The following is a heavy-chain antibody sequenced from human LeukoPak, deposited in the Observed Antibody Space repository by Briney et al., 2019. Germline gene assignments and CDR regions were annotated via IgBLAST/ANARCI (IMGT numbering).Heavy chain of an antibody. D-gene: IGHD6-19*01. CDR3: ARDSSGWYGMDV. CDR1: GFTFSSYS. V-gene: IGHV3-21*01. Sequence: GRSLRLSCAASGFTFSSYSMNWVRQAPGKGLEWVSSISSSSSYIYYADSVKGRFTISRDNAKNSLYLQMNSLRAEDTAVYYCARDSSGWYGMDVWGQGTTVTVSS. J-gene: IGHJ6*02. CDR2: ISSSSSYI.